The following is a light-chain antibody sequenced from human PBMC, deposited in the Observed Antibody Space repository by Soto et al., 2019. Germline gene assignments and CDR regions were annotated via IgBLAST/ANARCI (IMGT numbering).Light chain of an antibody. CDR1: QSVLYSANNKNY. V-gene: IGKV4-1*01. J-gene: IGKJ2*01. Sequence: DIVMTQSPDSLAVSLGERATINCKSRQSVLYSANNKNYLAWYQQRPGQPPKLLIYWASTRESGVPDRFSGSESVTDVALTITSLQAEDEAVYYCLQSGSTPPTFGQGTKLEI. CDR2: WAS. CDR3: LQSGSTPPT.